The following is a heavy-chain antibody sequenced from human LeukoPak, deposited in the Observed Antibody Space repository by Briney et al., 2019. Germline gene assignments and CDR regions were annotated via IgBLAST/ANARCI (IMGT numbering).Heavy chain of an antibody. CDR1: GFTFSSYW. J-gene: IGHJ4*02. D-gene: IGHD4-23*01. CDR2: MNLDGSEK. V-gene: IGHV3-7*01. CDR3: ARGRPHGNDY. Sequence: GGSLRLSCAASGFTFSSYWMSWVRQAPGKGLEWVANMNLDGSEKYYVDSVKGRFTISRDNAKNTLYLQMNSLRVEDTAVYYCARGRPHGNDYWGQGTLVTVSS.